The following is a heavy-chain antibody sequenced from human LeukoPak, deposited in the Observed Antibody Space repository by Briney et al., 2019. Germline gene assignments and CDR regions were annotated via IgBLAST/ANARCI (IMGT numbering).Heavy chain of an antibody. CDR2: ISGGTT. V-gene: IGHV3-23*01. Sequence: GGSLRLSCAASGFTISSYGMSWVRQAPGKGLEWVSSISGGTTYYADSVKGRFTISRDNSKNIVSLQMNSLSAEDTAVYYCAKSVYGSGNYWGQGTLVTVSS. CDR1: GFTISSYG. D-gene: IGHD3-10*01. CDR3: AKSVYGSGNY. J-gene: IGHJ4*02.